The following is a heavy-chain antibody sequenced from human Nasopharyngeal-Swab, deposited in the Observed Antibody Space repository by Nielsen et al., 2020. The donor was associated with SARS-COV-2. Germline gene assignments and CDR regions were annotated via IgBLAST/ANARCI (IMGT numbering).Heavy chain of an antibody. D-gene: IGHD6-19*01. CDR1: GFTFSNYA. Sequence: GESLKIPCAASGFTFSNYAMTWVRQAPGRGLEWVSSISGSGAHTYYADSVKGRFTISRDNSKNTVFLQMNSLRAEDTALLFCAKDGGGWLTSGWYYFDFWGQGSQVTVSS. J-gene: IGHJ4*02. CDR3: AKDGGGWLTSGWYYFDF. CDR2: ISGSGAHT. V-gene: IGHV3-23*01.